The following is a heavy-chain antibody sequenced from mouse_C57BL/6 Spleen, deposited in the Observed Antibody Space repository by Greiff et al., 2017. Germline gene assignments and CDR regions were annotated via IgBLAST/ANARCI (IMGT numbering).Heavy chain of an antibody. V-gene: IGHV1-81*01. D-gene: IGHD1-1*01. CDR2: IYPRSGNT. CDR1: GYTFTSYG. Sequence: VQLQQSGAELARPGASVKLSCQASGYTFTSYGISWVKQRTGQGLEWIGGIYPRSGNTYYNAKFKGKATLTADKSSSTAYMELRSLTSEDSAVYFCARPVYYGRSYEGYFDVWGTGATVTVSS. CDR3: ARPVYYGRSYEGYFDV. J-gene: IGHJ1*03.